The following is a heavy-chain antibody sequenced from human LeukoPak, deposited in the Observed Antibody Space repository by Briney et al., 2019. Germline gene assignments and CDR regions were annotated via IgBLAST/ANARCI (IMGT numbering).Heavy chain of an antibody. D-gene: IGHD2-21*02. CDR3: ARDRIVVVTATNFDY. CDR2: ISSSSSYI. CDR1: GFTFSSYS. J-gene: IGHJ4*02. Sequence: NPGGSLRLSCAASGFTFSSYSMNWVRQAPGKGLEWVSSISSSSSYIYYADSVKGRFTISRDNAKNSLYLQMNSLRAEDTAVYYCARDRIVVVTATNFDYWGQGTLVTVSS. V-gene: IGHV3-21*01.